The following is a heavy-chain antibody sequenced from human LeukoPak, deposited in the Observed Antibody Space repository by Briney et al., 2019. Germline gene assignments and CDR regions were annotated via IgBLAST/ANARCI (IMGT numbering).Heavy chain of an antibody. J-gene: IGHJ4*02. CDR2: IIPIFGTA. Sequence: AAVKVSCMASGGTFISYAISWVRPAPGQGLEWMGGIIPIFGTANYAQKFQGRVTITADESTSTAYMELSSLRSEDTAVYYCARRDSSSWTYCFEWRGQGTLGTVSA. D-gene: IGHD6-13*01. V-gene: IGHV1-69*13. CDR3: ARRDSSSWTYCFEW. CDR1: GGTFISYA.